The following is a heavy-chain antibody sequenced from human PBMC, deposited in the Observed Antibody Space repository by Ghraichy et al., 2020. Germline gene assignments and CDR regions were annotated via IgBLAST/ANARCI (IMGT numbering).Heavy chain of an antibody. V-gene: IGHV3-23*01. CDR2: ISGGGSST. CDR1: GFTFSSYA. CDR3: AKDRRETSGLGAFDV. J-gene: IGHJ3*01. D-gene: IGHD3-22*01. Sequence: GGSLRLSCAASGFTFSSYAMSWVRQAPGKGLEWVSAISGGGSSTYYADSVRGRFTISRDNSDKKVYLQVDSLRAEDTAVYYCAKDRRETSGLGAFDVWAKGQWSPSLQ.